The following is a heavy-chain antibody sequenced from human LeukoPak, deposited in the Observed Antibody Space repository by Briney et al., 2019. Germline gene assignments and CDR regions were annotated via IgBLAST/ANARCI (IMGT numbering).Heavy chain of an antibody. J-gene: IGHJ4*02. CDR1: GGSISSYY. CDR3: ARALPYTYDTSRYETGHFDY. CDR2: IYYCGST. D-gene: IGHD3-22*01. Sequence: PSETLSLTCTVSGGSISSYYWSWVRQPPGKGLEWIGYIYYCGSTNYNPSLKSRVTISVDTSKNQFSLKLSSVTAADTAVYYCARALPYTYDTSRYETGHFDYWGQGTLVTVSS. V-gene: IGHV4-59*01.